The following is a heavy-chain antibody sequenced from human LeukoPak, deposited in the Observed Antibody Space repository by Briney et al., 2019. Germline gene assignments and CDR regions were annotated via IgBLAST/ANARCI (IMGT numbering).Heavy chain of an antibody. CDR2: IYYSGST. J-gene: IGHJ5*02. Sequence: SQTLSLTCTVSGGSISSGGYHWSWIRQHPGKGLEWIGYIYYSGSTYYNPSLKSRVTISVDTSKNQFSLKLSSVTAADTAVYYCAREVVRLNWFDPWGQGTLVTVSS. CDR1: GGSISSGGYH. V-gene: IGHV4-31*03. CDR3: AREVVRLNWFDP. D-gene: IGHD2-15*01.